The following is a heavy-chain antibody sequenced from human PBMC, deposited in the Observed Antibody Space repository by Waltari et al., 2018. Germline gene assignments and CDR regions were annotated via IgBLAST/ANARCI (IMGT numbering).Heavy chain of an antibody. V-gene: IGHV4-59*01. CDR1: GGSISSYS. CDR2: IYYSGST. J-gene: IGHJ3*02. Sequence: QVQLQESGPGLVKPSETLSLTCTVSGGSISSYSWSWIRQPPGKGLEWIGYIYYSGSTNYNPSLKSRVTISVDTSKNQFSLKLSSVTAADTAVYYCARDSPLTKDAFDIWGQGTMVTVSS. D-gene: IGHD2-2*01. CDR3: ARDSPLTKDAFDI.